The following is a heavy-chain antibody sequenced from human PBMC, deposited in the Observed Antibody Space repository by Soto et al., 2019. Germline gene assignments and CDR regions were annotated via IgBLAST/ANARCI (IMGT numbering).Heavy chain of an antibody. D-gene: IGHD1-7*01. V-gene: IGHV1-69*13. CDR3: AGGSGTASMDV. CDR1: AGTFSSGT. CDR2: IIPIFGTT. Sequence: SARVSCNASAGTFSSGTINWVRQAPGQGLEWMGGIIPIFGTTNHEQKFQGRVTITADESTSTAYMELSSLRSEDTAVYYCAGGSGTASMDVWGQGTTVTVSS. J-gene: IGHJ6*02.